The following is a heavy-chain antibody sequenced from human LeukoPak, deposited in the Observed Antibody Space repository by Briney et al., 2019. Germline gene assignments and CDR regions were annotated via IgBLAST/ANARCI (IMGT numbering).Heavy chain of an antibody. J-gene: IGHJ4*02. CDR2: IKQNGSEK. CDR3: ARGGWLPDY. V-gene: IGHV3-7*01. D-gene: IGHD3-22*01. CDR1: RFTFSSYW. Sequence: PGGSLRLSCAASRFTFSSYWMSWVRQAPGKGLEWVANIKQNGSEKYYVDSVKGRFTISRDNAKNSLYLQMNSLRAGDTAVYYCARGGWLPDYWGQGTLVTVSS.